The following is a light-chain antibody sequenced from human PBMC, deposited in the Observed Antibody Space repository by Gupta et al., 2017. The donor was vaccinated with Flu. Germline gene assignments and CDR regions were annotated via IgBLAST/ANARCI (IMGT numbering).Light chain of an antibody. CDR2: RNN. Sequence: QSVLTQPPSASVTPGQRITISCSGSSSNIGRNYVYWYQQLPGTAPKLLIYRNNQRPSGFPDRFSGSKSGTSASLAISGLRSEDEADYYCAAWDDSLSGVVFGGGTKLTVL. CDR1: SSNIGRNY. V-gene: IGLV1-47*01. J-gene: IGLJ2*01. CDR3: AAWDDSLSGVV.